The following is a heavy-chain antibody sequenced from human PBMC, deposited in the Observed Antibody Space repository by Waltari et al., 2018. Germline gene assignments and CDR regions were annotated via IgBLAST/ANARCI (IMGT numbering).Heavy chain of an antibody. CDR3: ARGIRYSSGWPGD. J-gene: IGHJ4*02. D-gene: IGHD6-19*01. Sequence: QVQLVQSGAEVKKPGSSVKVSCKASGGTFSSYAISWVRQAPGQGLEWMGRIIPIVGTANYAKKFQGRVTITADKSTSTAYMELSSLRSEDTAVYYCARGIRYSSGWPGDWGQGTLVTVSS. V-gene: IGHV1-69*08. CDR1: GGTFSSYA. CDR2: IIPIVGTA.